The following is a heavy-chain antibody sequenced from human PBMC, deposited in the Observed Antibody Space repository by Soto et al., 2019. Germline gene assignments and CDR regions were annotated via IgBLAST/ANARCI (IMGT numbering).Heavy chain of an antibody. Sequence: ASVKVSCKASGYSFTSYGISWVRQAPGQGLEWMGWISGYNGNTNYAQNLQGRVTLITDTSTTTVYMELRSLRSEDTAVYYCARRTRKKNHRYDNFYYDMAVWGQGTTVNVSS. CDR3: ARRTRKKNHRYDNFYYDMAV. D-gene: IGHD3-16*02. J-gene: IGHJ6*02. CDR1: GYSFTSYG. V-gene: IGHV1-18*01. CDR2: ISGYNGNT.